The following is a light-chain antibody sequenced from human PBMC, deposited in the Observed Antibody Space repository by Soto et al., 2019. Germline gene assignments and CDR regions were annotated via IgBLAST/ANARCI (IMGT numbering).Light chain of an antibody. J-gene: IGLJ3*02. CDR1: TGAVTSGHY. CDR2: DTS. CDR3: LLSYGGVHRV. V-gene: IGLV7-46*01. Sequence: QAVVTQEPSVTVSPGGTVTLTCGSSTGAVTSGHYPYWFQQKPGQAPRTLIYDTSNKHSWTPARFSGSLLGGKAALTLSGAQPEDDSEYDCLLSYGGVHRVFGGGTKLTVL.